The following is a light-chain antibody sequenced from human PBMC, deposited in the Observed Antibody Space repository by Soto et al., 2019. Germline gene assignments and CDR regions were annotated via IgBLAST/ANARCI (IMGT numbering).Light chain of an antibody. V-gene: IGKV1-12*01. CDR1: QDISSW. J-gene: IGKJ1*01. CDR3: QQANNYPPT. CDR2: AAS. Sequence: DLQMTQSPSSVSASVGDRVTITCRASQDISSWVAWYQQKPGKAPKLLIYAASNLQSGVPSRFSGSDSGTDFTLTISSLQPEDFATYYCQQANNYPPTFGQGTKVEIK.